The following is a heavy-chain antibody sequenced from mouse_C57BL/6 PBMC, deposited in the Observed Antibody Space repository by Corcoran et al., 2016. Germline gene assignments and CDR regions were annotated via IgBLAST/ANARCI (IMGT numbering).Heavy chain of an antibody. D-gene: IGHD2-5*01. Sequence: QIQLVQSGTELKKPGETVKISCKASGYTFTTYGMSWVKQAPGKGLKWMGWINTYSGVPTYAADFKGRFAFSLETSASTAYLQINNLKNEDTATYFCARDSNWYFDVWGTGTTVTVSS. CDR2: INTYSGVP. CDR3: ARDSNWYFDV. J-gene: IGHJ1*03. CDR1: GYTFTTYG. V-gene: IGHV9-3*01.